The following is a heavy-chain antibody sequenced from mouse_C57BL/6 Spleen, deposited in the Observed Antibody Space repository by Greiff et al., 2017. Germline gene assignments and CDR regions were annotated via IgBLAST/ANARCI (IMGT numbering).Heavy chain of an antibody. D-gene: IGHD2-4*01. Sequence: EVQLQHGPELVKPGASVKISCKASGYTFTDYYMNWVKQSHGKSLEWIGDINPNNGGTSYNQKFKGKATLTVDKSSSTAYMELRSLTSEDSAVYYCARSPYDYDDGWFAYWGQGTLVTVSA. J-gene: IGHJ3*01. CDR2: INPNNGGT. V-gene: IGHV1-26*01. CDR1: GYTFTDYY. CDR3: ARSPYDYDDGWFAY.